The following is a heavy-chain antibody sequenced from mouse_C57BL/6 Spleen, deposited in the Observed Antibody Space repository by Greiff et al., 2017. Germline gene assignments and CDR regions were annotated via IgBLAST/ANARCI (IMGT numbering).Heavy chain of an antibody. D-gene: IGHD2-4*01. CDR3: ARPRYDYSWFAY. CDR2: ISSGSSTI. Sequence: EVKLMESGGGLVKPGGSLKLSCAASGFTFSDYGMHWVRQAPEKGLEWVAYISSGSSTIYYADTVKGRFTISRDNAKNTLFLQMTSLRSEDTAMYYCARPRYDYSWFAYWGQGTLVTVST. J-gene: IGHJ3*01. V-gene: IGHV5-17*01. CDR1: GFTFSDYG.